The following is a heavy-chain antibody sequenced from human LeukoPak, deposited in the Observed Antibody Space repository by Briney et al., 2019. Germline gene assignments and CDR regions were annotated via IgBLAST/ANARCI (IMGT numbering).Heavy chain of an antibody. J-gene: IGHJ4*02. CDR1: GFTFSSYW. V-gene: IGHV3-7*01. D-gene: IGHD2-21*02. CDR2: IKQDGSEK. Sequence: PGGSLRLSCAASGFTFSSYWMSWVRQAPGKGLEWVANIKQDGSEKYYVDSVKGRFTISRDNAKNSLYLQMNSLRAEDTAVYYCARGGEVVTALKPFDYWGQGTLVTVSS. CDR3: ARGGEVVTALKPFDY.